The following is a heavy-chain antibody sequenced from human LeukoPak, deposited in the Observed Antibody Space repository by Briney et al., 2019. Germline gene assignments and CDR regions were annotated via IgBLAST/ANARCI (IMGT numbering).Heavy chain of an antibody. CDR1: GGSISSSSYY. Sequence: SETLSLTCTVSGGSISSSSYYWGWIRQPPGKGLEWIGSIYYSGSTYYNPSLKSRVTISVDTSKNQFSLKLSSVTAADTAVYYCARARHDGSGFGYYYYMDVWGKGTTVTVSS. CDR3: ARARHDGSGFGYYYYMDV. D-gene: IGHD3-10*01. V-gene: IGHV4-39*07. CDR2: IYYSGST. J-gene: IGHJ6*03.